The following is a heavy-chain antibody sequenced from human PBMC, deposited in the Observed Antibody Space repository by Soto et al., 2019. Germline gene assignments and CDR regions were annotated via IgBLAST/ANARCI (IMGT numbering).Heavy chain of an antibody. Sequence: QVQLVQSGTEVKKPGASVKVSCKASGYIFTTYSIAWVRQAPGQGLEWMGWISAYNGNTSYAQKFQGRVTMTTDTSEKTAYMEPRSLTSADTAVYFFAREAFGAHASWFDPSCQRNLVTVSS. CDR1: GYIFTTYS. CDR3: AREAFGAHASWFDP. V-gene: IGHV1-18*01. D-gene: IGHD2-2*01. J-gene: IGHJ5*02. CDR2: ISAYNGNT.